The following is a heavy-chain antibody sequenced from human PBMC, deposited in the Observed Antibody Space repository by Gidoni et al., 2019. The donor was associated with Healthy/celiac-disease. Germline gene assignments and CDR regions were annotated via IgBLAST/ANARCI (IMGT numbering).Heavy chain of an antibody. CDR2: INPSGGST. V-gene: IGHV1-46*01. Sequence: QVQLVQSGAEVKKPGASVTVSCKASGYTFTSYYMHWVRQAPGQGLEWMGIINPSGGSTSYAQKFQGRVTMTRDTSTSTVYMELSSLRSEDTAVYYCAREGTFGGVSEYHRWFDPWGQGTLVTVSS. CDR1: GYTFTSYY. CDR3: AREGTFGGVSEYHRWFDP. D-gene: IGHD3-16*01. J-gene: IGHJ5*02.